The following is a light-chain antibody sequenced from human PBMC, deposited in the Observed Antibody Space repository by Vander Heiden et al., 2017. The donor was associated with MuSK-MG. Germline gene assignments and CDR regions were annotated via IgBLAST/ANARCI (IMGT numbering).Light chain of an antibody. Sequence: SSELTQDPAVSVALGQTVRITCHGDSLRSYYASWYQQKPGQAPVRVIDGKNNRPSGIPDRFSGSSSGNTASLPITGAQAEDEADDYCNSRDSSGNHLVFGGGTKLTVL. J-gene: IGLJ2*01. V-gene: IGLV3-19*01. CDR2: GKN. CDR1: SLRSYY. CDR3: NSRDSSGNHLV.